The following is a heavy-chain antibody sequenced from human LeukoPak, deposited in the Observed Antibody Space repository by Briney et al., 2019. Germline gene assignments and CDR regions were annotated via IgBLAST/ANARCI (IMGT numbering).Heavy chain of an antibody. CDR1: GDSISNCVEY. Sequence: SETLSLTCTVSGDSISNCVEYWSWIRQHPGRGLEWIGYIYHSGRSYYNPSLKSRLTMSVDTSKNQFSLNLSSVTAADTAVYYCARDPVECTGGTCQSRVGFDFWGQGTLVTVSS. V-gene: IGHV4-31*03. CDR3: ARDPVECTGGTCQSRVGFDF. CDR2: IYHSGRS. D-gene: IGHD2-8*02. J-gene: IGHJ4*02.